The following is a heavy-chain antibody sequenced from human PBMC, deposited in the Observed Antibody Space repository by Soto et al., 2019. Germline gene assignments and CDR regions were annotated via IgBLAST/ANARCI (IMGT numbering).Heavy chain of an antibody. CDR3: AGGAHGGEYPLFAA. CDR2: ISGSDRTV. V-gene: IGHV3-11*01. J-gene: IGHJ5*02. D-gene: IGHD3-16*01. CDR1: GFTFSDYY. Sequence: GGSLRVSSAAAGFTFSDYYMNWIRQAPGKGLEWISYISGSDRTVYYANSVEGRFTVSRDNAKNSLYLQMNSLGAEDTAVYYWAGGAHGGEYPLFAAWGQGTLVTVSS.